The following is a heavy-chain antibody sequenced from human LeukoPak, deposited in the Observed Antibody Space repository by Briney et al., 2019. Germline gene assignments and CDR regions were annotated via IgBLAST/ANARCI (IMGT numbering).Heavy chain of an antibody. CDR2: INWNSGST. V-gene: IGHV3-20*04. J-gene: IGHJ3*02. CDR3: AKGDSSGYYVGAFDI. D-gene: IGHD3-22*01. CDR1: GFTFEDYG. Sequence: GGSLRLSCAASGFTFEDYGMSWVRQGPGRGLEWVSDINWNSGSTGYADSVKGRFTISRDNAKNSLDLQMNSLRAEDTALYYCAKGDSSGYYVGAFDIWGQGTMVTVSS.